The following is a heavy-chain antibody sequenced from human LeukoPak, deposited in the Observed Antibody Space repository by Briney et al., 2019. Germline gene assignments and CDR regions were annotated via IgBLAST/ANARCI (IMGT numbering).Heavy chain of an antibody. V-gene: IGHV4-59*08. J-gene: IGHJ5*02. D-gene: IGHD3-10*01. Sequence: PSETLSLTCTVSGGSISSYYWSWIRQPPGKGLEWIGYIYYSGSTNYNPSLKSRVTTSVDTSKNQFSLKLSSVTAADTAVYYCARFRITHNWFDPWGQGTLVTVSS. CDR3: ARFRITHNWFDP. CDR1: GGSISSYY. CDR2: IYYSGST.